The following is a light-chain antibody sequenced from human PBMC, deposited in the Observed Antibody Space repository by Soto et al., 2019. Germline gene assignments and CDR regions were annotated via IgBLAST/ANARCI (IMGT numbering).Light chain of an antibody. Sequence: DIQMTQSPSSLSASVGDRFTITCQASQDISNYLNWYQQKPGKAPKLLIYDASNLGTGVPSRFSGSGSGTDFTLTISSLQPEDFATYYCQQLNSYPLTFGGGTKVDIK. V-gene: IGKV1-33*01. CDR3: QQLNSYPLT. CDR2: DAS. J-gene: IGKJ4*01. CDR1: QDISNY.